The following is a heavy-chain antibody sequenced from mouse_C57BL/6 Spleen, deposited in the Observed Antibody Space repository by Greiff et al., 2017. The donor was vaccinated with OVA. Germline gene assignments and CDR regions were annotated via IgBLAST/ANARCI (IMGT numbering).Heavy chain of an antibody. CDR3: ARSTMVTTKDYYAMDY. CDR2: INPSNGGT. CDR1: GYTFTSYW. D-gene: IGHD2-2*01. Sequence: QVQLKQPGTELVKPGASVKLSCKASGYTFTSYWMHWVKQRPGQGLEWIGNINPSNGGTNYNEKFKSKATLTVDKSSSTAYMQLSSLTSEDSAVYYRARSTMVTTKDYYAMDYWGQGTSVTVSS. J-gene: IGHJ4*01. V-gene: IGHV1-53*01.